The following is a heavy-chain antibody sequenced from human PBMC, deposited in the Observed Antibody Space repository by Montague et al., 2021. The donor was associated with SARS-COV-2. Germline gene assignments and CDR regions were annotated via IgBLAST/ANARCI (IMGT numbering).Heavy chain of an antibody. CDR2: TYYSGST. CDR3: ARDKPDYDFWPGYGIDV. Sequence: SETLSLTCTVSGGSISSYYWSWIRQPPGKGLEWIGYTYYSGSTNYNPSLKSRVTISVDTSKNQFSLKLSSVTAADTAVYYCARDKPDYDFWPGYGIDVWGQGTTVTVSS. J-gene: IGHJ6*02. V-gene: IGHV4-59*01. CDR1: GGSISSYY. D-gene: IGHD3-3*01.